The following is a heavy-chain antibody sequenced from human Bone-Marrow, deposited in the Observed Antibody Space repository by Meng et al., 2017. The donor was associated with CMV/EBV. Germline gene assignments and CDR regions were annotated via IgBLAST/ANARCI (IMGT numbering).Heavy chain of an antibody. J-gene: IGHJ4*02. CDR1: GGSFSGYY. V-gene: IGHV4-34*01. CDR3: ARVSPTRGGDD. Sequence: SETLSLTCAVYGGSFSGYYWSWIRQPPGKGLEWIGEINHSGSTNYNPSLKSRVTISVDTSKNQFSLKLSSVTAADTAVYYCARVSPTRGGDDWGQGKLVNVSS. CDR2: INHSGST. D-gene: IGHD3-10*01.